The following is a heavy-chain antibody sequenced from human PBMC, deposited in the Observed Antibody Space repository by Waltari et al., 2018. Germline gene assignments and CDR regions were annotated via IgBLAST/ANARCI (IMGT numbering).Heavy chain of an antibody. Sequence: EVHLLESGGDSVQPRGSLRLACAASGFDFSSYAMTWVRQAPGKGLEWFSIISGNGGTTFYADSVKGRFTISRDNSKNSMYLQMSSLRAEDTAVYYCARGPGEFLPIDFWGQGTLVTVSS. V-gene: IGHV3-23*01. CDR3: ARGPGEFLPIDF. CDR2: ISGNGGTT. J-gene: IGHJ4*02. D-gene: IGHD7-27*01. CDR1: GFDFSSYA.